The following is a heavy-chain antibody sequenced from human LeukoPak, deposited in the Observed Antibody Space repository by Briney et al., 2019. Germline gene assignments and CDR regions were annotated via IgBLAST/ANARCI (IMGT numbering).Heavy chain of an antibody. D-gene: IGHD1/OR15-1a*01. CDR3: ARDRSRATTYFDY. J-gene: IGHJ4*02. Sequence: SETLSLTCTVSGGSISSSSYYWGWIRQPPGKGLEWIGSIDYSGSTYYNPSLKTRGTISVDASKNQFSLKLSSLTAAATAVYYCARDRSRATTYFDYWGQGTLVTASS. CDR1: GGSISSSSYY. V-gene: IGHV4-39*07. CDR2: IDYSGST.